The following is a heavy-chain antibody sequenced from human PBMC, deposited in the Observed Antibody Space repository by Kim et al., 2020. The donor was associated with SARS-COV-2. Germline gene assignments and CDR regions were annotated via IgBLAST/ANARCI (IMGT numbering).Heavy chain of an antibody. J-gene: IGHJ4*02. Sequence: GGSLRLSCAASGFTFSSYAMHWVRQAPGKGLEYVSAISSNGGSTYYANSVKGRFTISRDNSKNTLYLQMGSLRAEDMAVYYCARGRSGSYFSYFDYWGQG. D-gene: IGHD1-26*01. V-gene: IGHV3-64*01. CDR1: GFTFSSYA. CDR3: ARGRSGSYFSYFDY. CDR2: ISSNGGST.